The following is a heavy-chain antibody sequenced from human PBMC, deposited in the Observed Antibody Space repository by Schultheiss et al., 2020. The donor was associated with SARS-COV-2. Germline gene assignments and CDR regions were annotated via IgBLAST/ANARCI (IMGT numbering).Heavy chain of an antibody. D-gene: IGHD2-15*01. Sequence: GGSLRLSCAASGFTVSNNYMTWVRQAPGKGLEWVSVLYSGGGTDYADSVRGRFTLSRDNSKNTLYLQMSSLRAEDTAVYYCAKDGGICSGGSCYSGEGNDYWGQGTLVTVSS. J-gene: IGHJ4*02. CDR1: GFTVSNNY. CDR2: LYSGGGT. V-gene: IGHV3-66*02. CDR3: AKDGGICSGGSCYSGEGNDY.